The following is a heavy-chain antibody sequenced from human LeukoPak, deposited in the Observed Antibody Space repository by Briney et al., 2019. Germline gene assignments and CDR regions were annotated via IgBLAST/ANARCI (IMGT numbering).Heavy chain of an antibody. CDR2: IYYSGST. CDR1: GGSISSFY. Sequence: KPSETLSLTCTVSGGSISSFYWNWIRQSPGKGLEWIGYIYYSGSTNYNPSLKSRVTISVDTSENQFSLKLTSMTAADTAVYYCARVGNDFWSGYGAFDIWGQGTMVSVSS. J-gene: IGHJ3*02. V-gene: IGHV4-59*01. CDR3: ARVGNDFWSGYGAFDI. D-gene: IGHD3-3*01.